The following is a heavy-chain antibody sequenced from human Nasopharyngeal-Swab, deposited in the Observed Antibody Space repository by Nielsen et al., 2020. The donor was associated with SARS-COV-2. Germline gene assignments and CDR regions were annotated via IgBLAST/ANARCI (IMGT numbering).Heavy chain of an antibody. CDR3: AKDTGDGFRGSGSNLGGFDY. CDR1: GFTFDDYA. CDR2: ISWNSGSI. Sequence: SLKIYCAASGFTFDDYAMHWVRQAQGKGREWVSGISWNSGSIGYADSVKGRFTITGDNAKNSLYLQMNSLGAEDTALYYCAKDTGDGFRGSGSNLGGFDYWDQGTLVTVSS. D-gene: IGHD3-10*01. V-gene: IGHV3-9*01. J-gene: IGHJ4*02.